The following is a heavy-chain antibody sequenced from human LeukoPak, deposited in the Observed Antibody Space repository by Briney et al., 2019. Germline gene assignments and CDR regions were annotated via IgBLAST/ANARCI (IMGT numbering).Heavy chain of an antibody. J-gene: IGHJ4*02. D-gene: IGHD5-18*01. Sequence: GGSLRPSCAASGFTFDDYAMHWVRQAPGKGLEWVSGISWNSGGIGYADSVKGRFTISRDNAKNSLYLQMNSLRAEDTALYYCATGYSYGEDLDYWGQGTLVTVSS. V-gene: IGHV3-9*01. CDR2: ISWNSGGI. CDR1: GFTFDDYA. CDR3: ATGYSYGEDLDY.